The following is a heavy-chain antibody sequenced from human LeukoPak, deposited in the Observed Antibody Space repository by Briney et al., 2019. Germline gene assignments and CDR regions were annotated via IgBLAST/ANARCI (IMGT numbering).Heavy chain of an antibody. D-gene: IGHD6-19*01. CDR1: GASISSGGYY. Sequence: PSETLPLTCTVSGASISSGGYYWSWIRQHPGKGLEWIGYIYYSGNTYYNPSLKSRVTISVDTSKNQFSLKVSSVTAADTAVYYCARERSSGRLDYWGQGTLVTVSS. J-gene: IGHJ4*02. CDR3: ARERSSGRLDY. V-gene: IGHV4-31*03. CDR2: IYYSGNT.